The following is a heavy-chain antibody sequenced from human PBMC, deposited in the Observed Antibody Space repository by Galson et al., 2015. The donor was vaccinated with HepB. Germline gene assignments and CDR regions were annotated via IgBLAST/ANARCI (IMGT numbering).Heavy chain of an antibody. V-gene: IGHV1-2*06. Sequence: SVKVSCKASGYTFTGYYMHWVRQAPGQGLEWMGRINPNSGGTNYAQKFQGRVTMTRDTSISTAYMELSRLRSDDTAVYYCARGGYCSGGSCYPRRGALGYWGQGTLVTVSS. CDR1: GYTFTGYY. CDR2: INPNSGGT. J-gene: IGHJ4*02. CDR3: ARGGYCSGGSCYPRRGALGY. D-gene: IGHD2-15*01.